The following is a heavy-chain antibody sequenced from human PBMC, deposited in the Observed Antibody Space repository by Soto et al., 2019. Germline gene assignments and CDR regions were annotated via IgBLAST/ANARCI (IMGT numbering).Heavy chain of an antibody. CDR3: ARVSSVVLRFSSRFDP. CDR2: ISGSGGST. V-gene: IGHV3-23*02. J-gene: IGHJ5*02. D-gene: IGHD3-3*01. Sequence: EVQLLESGGGLVQPGGSLRLSCAASGFTFSSYAMSWVRQAPGKGLEWVSAISGSGGSTYYNPSLKSRVTISVDTSKNQFSLKLSSVTAADTAVYYCARVSSVVLRFSSRFDPWGQGTLVTVSS. CDR1: GFTFSSYA.